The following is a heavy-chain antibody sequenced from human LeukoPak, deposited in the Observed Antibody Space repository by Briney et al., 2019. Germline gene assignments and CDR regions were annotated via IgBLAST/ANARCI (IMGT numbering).Heavy chain of an antibody. CDR1: GYSFTSYW. J-gene: IGHJ4*02. CDR3: ARHLGLRTLDY. Sequence: GESLKISCKGSGYSFTSYWIGWVRQMPGKGLEWMGTIYPDDSDTRYSPSFQGQVTISSDRYITTAYLQRSRPNAKDTAMYCCARHLGLRTLDYWGQGTLVTVSS. D-gene: IGHD3/OR15-3a*01. CDR2: IYPDDSDT. V-gene: IGHV5-51*01.